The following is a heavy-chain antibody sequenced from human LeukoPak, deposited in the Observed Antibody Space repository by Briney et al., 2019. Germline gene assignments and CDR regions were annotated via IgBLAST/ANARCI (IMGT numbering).Heavy chain of an antibody. D-gene: IGHD3-22*01. J-gene: IGHJ4*02. V-gene: IGHV3-48*03. Sequence: GGSLRLSCAASGFDFGAYEMNWVRQAPGKGLEWVSYIAGSDSTTYYADSVRGRFTISRDSAKNSLYLHMNSLRAEDTALYYCTTLGYHLDSWGQGTLVTVSS. CDR1: GFDFGAYE. CDR3: TTLGYHLDS. CDR2: IAGSDSTT.